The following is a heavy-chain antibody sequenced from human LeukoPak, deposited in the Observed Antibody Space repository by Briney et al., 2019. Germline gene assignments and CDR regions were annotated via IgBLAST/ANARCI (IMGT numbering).Heavy chain of an antibody. CDR1: GYNFIGYH. V-gene: IGHV1-2*02. D-gene: IGHD3/OR15-3a*01. CDR3: ARSYYDFWNFNYADWFAP. CDR2: INPNNGAT. Sequence: ASVNVSCKASGYNFIGYHMHWVRQAPGQGLEWMGWINPNNGATNYAQKFQGRVTMTRDPSITTVYMELSRLTSDDTAVYYCARSYYDFWNFNYADWFAPWGQGTLVTVSS. J-gene: IGHJ5*02.